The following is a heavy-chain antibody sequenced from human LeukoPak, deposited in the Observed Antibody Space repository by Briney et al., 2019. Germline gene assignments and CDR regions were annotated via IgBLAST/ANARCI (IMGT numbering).Heavy chain of an antibody. CDR1: GFTFSSYE. CDR3: AELGITMIGGV. Sequence: GGSLRLSCAASGFTFSSYEMNWVRQAPGKGLEWVSYISSSGSTIYYADSVKGRFTISRDNAKNSLYLQMNSLRAEDTAVYYCAELGITMIGGVWGKRTTVIISS. V-gene: IGHV3-48*03. CDR2: ISSSGSTI. J-gene: IGHJ6*04. D-gene: IGHD3-10*02.